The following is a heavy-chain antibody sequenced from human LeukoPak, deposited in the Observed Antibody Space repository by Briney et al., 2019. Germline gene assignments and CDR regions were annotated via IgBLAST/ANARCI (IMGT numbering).Heavy chain of an antibody. D-gene: IGHD3-10*01. CDR3: ARRGPPRTMLRGVKSGWFDP. J-gene: IGHJ5*02. V-gene: IGHV4-39*07. CDR1: GGSISSSSYY. CDR2: IYYTGST. Sequence: SETLSLTCTVSGGSISSSSYYWGWIRQPPVKGLEWIASIYYTGSTYYNPSLKSRVTISVDTSKNQFSLKLSSVTAADTAVYYCARRGPPRTMLRGVKSGWFDPWGQGTLVTVSS.